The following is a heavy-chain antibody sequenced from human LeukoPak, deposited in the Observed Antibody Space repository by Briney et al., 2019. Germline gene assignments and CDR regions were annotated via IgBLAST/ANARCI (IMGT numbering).Heavy chain of an antibody. CDR3: ATRGY. CDR1: GGSISSDY. J-gene: IGHJ4*02. D-gene: IGHD3-10*01. CDR2: IYNSGNN. Sequence: PSETLSLTCTVSGGSISSDYWPWIRQPPGKGLEWVGYIYNSGNNHYNSSLKSRVTISIDTSKNPFSLKLASVTAADTAVYYCATRGYWGQGTLVAVSS. V-gene: IGHV4-59*08.